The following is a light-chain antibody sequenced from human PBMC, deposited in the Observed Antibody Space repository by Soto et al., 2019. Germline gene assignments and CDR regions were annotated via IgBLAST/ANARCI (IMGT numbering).Light chain of an antibody. CDR3: QLYHSYSEP. J-gene: IGKJ1*01. Sequence: DNQVIQSTATLRASVGGRVTITYRASQSIDRWLAWYQQRPGKAPKILIYHASSLETGVPSRFSGSGSGTEFTLTISSLQTDDFAPYYCQLYHSYSEPFGEGTKVDIK. CDR2: HAS. V-gene: IGKV1-5*01. CDR1: QSIDRW.